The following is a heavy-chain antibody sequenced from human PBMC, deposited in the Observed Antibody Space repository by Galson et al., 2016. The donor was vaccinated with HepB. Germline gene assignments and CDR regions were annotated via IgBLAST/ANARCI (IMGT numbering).Heavy chain of an antibody. CDR3: VAAPGGGRYFHH. CDR1: AFTRHA. D-gene: IGHD6-13*01. V-gene: IGHV3-23*01. CDR2: ISGSGVTT. Sequence: SLRLSCAASAFTRHAMSWVRQAPGKGLEWVSEISGSGVTTYYADSVKGRFTISRDNSKNTVFLQMSSLRVEDTAVYHCVAAPGGGRYFHHWGQGTLVTVSS. J-gene: IGHJ1*01.